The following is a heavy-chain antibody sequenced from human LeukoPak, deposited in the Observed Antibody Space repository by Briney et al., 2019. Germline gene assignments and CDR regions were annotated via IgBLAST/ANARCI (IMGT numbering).Heavy chain of an antibody. CDR2: IYYSGST. CDR1: GGSIRRGDYY. CDR3: ARGERGTYLYYFDY. D-gene: IGHD1-26*01. Sequence: PSQTLSLTCTVSGGSIRRGDYYWTWIRQHLGKSLEWIGYIYYSGSTYHNPSLTGRVTISVDTSMDQFSLKLSSVTAADTAVYYCARGERGTYLYYFDYWGQGTLVTVSS. J-gene: IGHJ4*02. V-gene: IGHV4-31*03.